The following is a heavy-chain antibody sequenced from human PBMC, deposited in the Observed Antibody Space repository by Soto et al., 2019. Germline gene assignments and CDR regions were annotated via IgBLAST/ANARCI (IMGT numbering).Heavy chain of an antibody. J-gene: IGHJ4*02. CDR3: ARCHSDSSGPGYLDS. CDR1: GGTFISDA. D-gene: IGHD3-22*01. Sequence: QVRLVQSEAEVKKAGSSVKVSCKVSGGTFISDAVTWVRQAPGQGLEWMGGVIPMFPKANYAQKFQGRATISADKPTSTVYMELHRRKSEDTAVYYCARCHSDSSGPGYLDSWGQGTLVTV. CDR2: VIPMFPKA. V-gene: IGHV1-69*06.